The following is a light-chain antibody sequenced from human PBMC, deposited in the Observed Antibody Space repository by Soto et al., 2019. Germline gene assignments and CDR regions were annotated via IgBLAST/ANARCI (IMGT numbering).Light chain of an antibody. V-gene: IGLV2-14*01. Sequence: QSALTQPASVSGSPGQSITISCTGTSSDVGGYNYVSWYQQHPGKAPKLMIYEVSNRPSGVSNRFSGSKSGNTASLTISGLQAEDEADYYCSSHTTSSNYVFGNGTKVTV. CDR1: SSDVGGYNY. CDR3: SSHTTSSNYV. J-gene: IGLJ1*01. CDR2: EVS.